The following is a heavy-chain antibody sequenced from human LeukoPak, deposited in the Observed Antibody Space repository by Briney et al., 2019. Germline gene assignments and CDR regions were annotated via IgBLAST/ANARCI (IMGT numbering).Heavy chain of an antibody. D-gene: IGHD3-22*01. Sequence: KPSETLSLTCTVSGDSISSSNHYWGWIRQPPGKGLEWIGSIFSSGSTYYNPSLKSRVSISVDTSENQFSLRLSSVTVADTAVYYCARLGGLLRQFYFDYWGQGTLVSVSA. CDR2: IFSSGST. CDR3: ARLGGLLRQFYFDY. V-gene: IGHV4-39*01. CDR1: GDSISSSNHY. J-gene: IGHJ4*02.